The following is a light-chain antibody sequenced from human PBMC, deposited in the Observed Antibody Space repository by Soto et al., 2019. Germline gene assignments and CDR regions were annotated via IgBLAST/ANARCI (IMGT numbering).Light chain of an antibody. CDR3: QQYTNWPPVT. J-gene: IGKJ4*01. CDR2: EAS. Sequence: ECVSPQSQETLTLSPGERPTLSCMASQTVSSSLAWYQQKPGQAPRLLIYEASNRATGIPARFSGSGSGADFTLTISSLQSEDFAVYYCQQYTNWPPVTFAGGTKVDVK. CDR1: QTVSSS. V-gene: IGKV3-11*01.